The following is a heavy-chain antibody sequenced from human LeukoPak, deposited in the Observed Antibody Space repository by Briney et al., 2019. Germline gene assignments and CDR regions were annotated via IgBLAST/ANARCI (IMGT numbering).Heavy chain of an antibody. Sequence: PGGSLRLSCAVSGFPFSSYEMDWVRQAPGKGLEWVSYISSSVSTIYYAHSVNGRFTISRDNAKNPLHLQMNSLRAADKAVYYCARGQDIVVVPAAMHSRWFDYWGQGTLVTVSS. J-gene: IGHJ4*02. CDR1: GFPFSSYE. CDR2: ISSSVSTI. V-gene: IGHV3-48*03. D-gene: IGHD2-2*01. CDR3: ARGQDIVVVPAAMHSRWFDY.